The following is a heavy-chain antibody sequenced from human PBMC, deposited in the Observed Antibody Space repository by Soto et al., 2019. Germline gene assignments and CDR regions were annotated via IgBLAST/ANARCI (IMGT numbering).Heavy chain of an antibody. D-gene: IGHD1-26*01. CDR2: ISSDETIV. CDR1: RYRFRSCG. CDR3: VRGGGVGTTWGYY. V-gene: IGHV3-48*02. Sequence: LSRAGFRYRFRSCGMTYHCKAPGKGLECVSYISSDETIVNYADSVKGRFTISRDSAKNSLFLQMNSLRDEDTAVYYCVRGGGVGTTWGYYWGQGAQVTVSS. J-gene: IGHJ4*02.